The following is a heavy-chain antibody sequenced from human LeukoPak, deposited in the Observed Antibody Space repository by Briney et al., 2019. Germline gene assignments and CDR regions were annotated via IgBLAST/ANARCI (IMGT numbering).Heavy chain of an antibody. CDR1: GFTFSSYA. Sequence: PGGSLRLSCAASGFTFSSYAMSWVRQAPGKGLEWVSAISGSGGSTYYADSVKGRFTISRDNSKNTLYLQMNSLRAEDTAVYYCAKKPATRHFWSGYYARDYWGQGTLVTVSS. J-gene: IGHJ4*02. CDR3: AKKPATRHFWSGYYARDY. CDR2: ISGSGGST. V-gene: IGHV3-23*01. D-gene: IGHD3-3*02.